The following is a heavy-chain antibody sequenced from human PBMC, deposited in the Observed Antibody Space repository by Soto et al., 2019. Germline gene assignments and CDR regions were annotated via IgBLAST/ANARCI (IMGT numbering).Heavy chain of an antibody. CDR2: IDHSGGT. CDR1: GVSISNPNW. V-gene: IGHV4-4*02. D-gene: IGHD3-9*01. CDR3: ARGIFYAFDI. Sequence: QVQLQESGPGVVKPSGTLSLTCAVSGVSISNPNWWAWVRTAPGKGLEWIGEIDHSGGTNYNPSLNSLVTISLDRSKNQFSLKLSSVAAADTAVYYCARGIFYAFDIWGQGTMVTVSS. J-gene: IGHJ3*02.